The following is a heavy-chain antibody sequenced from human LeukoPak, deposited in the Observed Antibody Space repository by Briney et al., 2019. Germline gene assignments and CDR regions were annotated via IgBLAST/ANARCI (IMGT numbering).Heavy chain of an antibody. D-gene: IGHD3-9*01. V-gene: IGHV3-49*04. CDR1: GFTFGDYA. J-gene: IGHJ5*02. CDR3: TSGWPLRYFDWLLSNNWFDP. Sequence: GGSLRLSCTASGFTFGDYAMSWVRQAPGKGLEWVGFIRSKAYGGTTEYAASVKGRFTISRDDSKSIAYLQMNSLKTEDTAVYYCTSGWPLRYFDWLLSNNWFDPWGQGTLVTVSS. CDR2: IRSKAYGGTT.